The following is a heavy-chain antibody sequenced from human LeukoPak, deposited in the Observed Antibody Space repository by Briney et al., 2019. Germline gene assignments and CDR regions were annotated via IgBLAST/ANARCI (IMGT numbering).Heavy chain of an antibody. J-gene: IGHJ6*02. CDR2: ISYDRSNK. V-gene: IGHV3-30-3*01. CDR3: ARGEYSSGSTGDYYYGMDV. D-gene: IGHD6-19*01. Sequence: GGSLRLSCAASGFTFSSYAMHWVRQAPGKGLEWVAVISYDRSNKYYADSVKGRFTISRDNSKNTLYLQMNSLRAEDTAVYYCARGEYSSGSTGDYYYGMDVWGQGTTVTVSS. CDR1: GFTFSSYA.